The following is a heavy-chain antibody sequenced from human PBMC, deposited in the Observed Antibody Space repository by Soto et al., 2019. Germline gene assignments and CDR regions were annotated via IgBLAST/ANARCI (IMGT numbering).Heavy chain of an antibody. V-gene: IGHV1-18*04. CDR2: ISTNNYNT. J-gene: IGHJ4*02. Sequence: QVQLVQSGVQVKKPGASVKVSCKASGYTFTSYGIGWVRQAPGQGLEWMGWISTNNYNTNYAQKFQGKVTITTDTSTSTAYRELRSLRSDDTAVYYCARDLEGGIIWFGELYYWGQGTLVTVSS. CDR1: GYTFTSYG. CDR3: ARDLEGGIIWFGELYY. D-gene: IGHD3-10*01.